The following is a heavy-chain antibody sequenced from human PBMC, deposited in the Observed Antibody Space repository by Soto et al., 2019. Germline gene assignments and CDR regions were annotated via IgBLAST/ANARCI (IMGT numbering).Heavy chain of an antibody. V-gene: IGHV1-3*01. CDR1: GYTFTSYA. J-gene: IGHJ4*02. D-gene: IGHD2-2*01. CDR2: INAGNGNT. CDR3: ARGYCSSTSCYAPFDY. Sequence: ASVKVSCKASGYTFTSYAMHWVRQAPGQRLEWMGWINAGNGNTKYSQKYKGRVTITRDTSASTAYMELSSLRSEDTAVYYCARGYCSSTSCYAPFDYWGQGTLVTVSS.